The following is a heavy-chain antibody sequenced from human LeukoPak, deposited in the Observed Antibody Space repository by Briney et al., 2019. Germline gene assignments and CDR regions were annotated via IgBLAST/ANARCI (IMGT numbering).Heavy chain of an antibody. J-gene: IGHJ4*02. CDR1: GFTFSNYW. CDR3: ARTIVGAAFDY. CDR2: IDGDGSST. V-gene: IGHV3-74*01. Sequence: GGSLRLSCAASGFTFSNYWMHWVRQAPGKGLVWVSRIDGDGSSTSYADSVKGRFTISRDDAKNTLYLQMTSLRAEDTAVYYCARTIVGAAFDYWGQGTLVTVSS. D-gene: IGHD1-26*01.